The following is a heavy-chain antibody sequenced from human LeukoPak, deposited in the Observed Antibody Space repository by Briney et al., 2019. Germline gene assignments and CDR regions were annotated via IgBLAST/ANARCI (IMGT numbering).Heavy chain of an antibody. V-gene: IGHV3-30*03. CDR2: ISYDGSNK. Sequence: AGGSLRLSCAASGFTFSNYGMHWVRQAPGKGLEWVAVISYDGSNKFYADSVKGRFTISRDNSKNTLYLQMNILRTEDTAVYYCARDLRSGYDFVDYWGQRTLVTVAS. D-gene: IGHD5-12*01. CDR3: ARDLRSGYDFVDY. J-gene: IGHJ4*02. CDR1: GFTFSNYG.